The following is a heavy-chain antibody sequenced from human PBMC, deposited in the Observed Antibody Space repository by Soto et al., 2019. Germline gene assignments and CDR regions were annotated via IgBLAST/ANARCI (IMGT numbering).Heavy chain of an antibody. V-gene: IGHV1-69*12. CDR3: ARGNHRWLQLWYFDL. CDR1: GGTFSNYP. D-gene: IGHD5-12*01. CDR2: IIPIFGTV. Sequence: QVQLVQSGAEVKKPGSSVKVSCKASGGTFSNYPISWVRQAPGQGLEWMGGIIPIFGTVNYAQKFQGRVPITADESTSTAYVELGRLRSEDTAVYYCARGNHRWLQLWYFDLWGRGTLVTVSS. J-gene: IGHJ2*01.